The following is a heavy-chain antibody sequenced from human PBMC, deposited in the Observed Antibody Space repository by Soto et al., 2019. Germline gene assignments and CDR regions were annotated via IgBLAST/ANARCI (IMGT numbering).Heavy chain of an antibody. CDR3: ARAAGVESYYYGSGSYGMDV. CDR2: INHSGST. D-gene: IGHD3-10*01. V-gene: IGHV4-34*01. CDR1: GGSFSGYY. Sequence: SETLSLTCAVYGGSFSGYYWTWIRQPPGKGLEWIGEINHSGSTNCNPSLKSRVTISVDTSKNQFSLKLSSVTAADTAVYYCARAAGVESYYYGSGSYGMDVWGKGTTVTVSS. J-gene: IGHJ6*04.